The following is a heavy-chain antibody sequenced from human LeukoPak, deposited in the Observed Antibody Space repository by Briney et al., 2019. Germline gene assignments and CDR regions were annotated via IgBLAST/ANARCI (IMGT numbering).Heavy chain of an antibody. D-gene: IGHD6-19*01. CDR3: ARGRRAVEGYNWFDP. Sequence: PSETLSLTCTVSGGSISSGGYYWSWIRQPPGKGLEWIGYIYYSGSTYYNPSLRSRVTISVDTSKNQFSLKLSSVTAADTAVYYCARGRRAVEGYNWFDPWGQGTLVTVSS. CDR1: GGSISSGGYY. CDR2: IYYSGST. V-gene: IGHV4-30-2*01. J-gene: IGHJ5*02.